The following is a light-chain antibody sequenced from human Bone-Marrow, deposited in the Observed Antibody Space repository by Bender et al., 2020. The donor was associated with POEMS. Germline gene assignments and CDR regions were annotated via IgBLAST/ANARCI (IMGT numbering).Light chain of an antibody. CDR2: DVN. Sequence: QSALTQPASVSGSPGQSITISCTGSSSDVGNYNLVSWYQQHPGKAPKLIIYDVNKRPSGVSNRFSGSQSGNTASLTISGLQAEDEADYYCCSYAVSTTFIFGGGTKVTVL. J-gene: IGLJ2*01. CDR3: CSYAVSTTFI. CDR1: SSDVGNYNL. V-gene: IGLV2-23*02.